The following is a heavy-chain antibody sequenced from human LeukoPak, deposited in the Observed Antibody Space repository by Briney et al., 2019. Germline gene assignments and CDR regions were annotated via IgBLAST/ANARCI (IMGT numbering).Heavy chain of an antibody. CDR2: INHSGST. Sequence: SETLSLTCAVYGGSFSGYYWSWIRQPPGKGLEWIGEINHSGSTNYNPSLKSRVTISVDTSKNQFSLKLSSVTAADTAVYYCARVVAATFQIDYWGQGTLVTVSS. J-gene: IGHJ4*02. CDR3: ARVVAATFQIDY. V-gene: IGHV4-34*01. CDR1: GGSFSGYY. D-gene: IGHD2-15*01.